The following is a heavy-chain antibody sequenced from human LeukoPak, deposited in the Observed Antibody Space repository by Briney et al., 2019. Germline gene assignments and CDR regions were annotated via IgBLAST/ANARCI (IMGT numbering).Heavy chain of an antibody. V-gene: IGHV3-23*01. D-gene: IGHD2-2*01. CDR3: ARGSSTNCYGGNCFYYYMAV. CDR1: GFTFSSYA. Sequence: PGGSLRLSCAASGFTFSSYAMSWVRQAPGKGLEWVSAICGSGGSTYYADSVKGRFTISRDNSKNTLILQMNSLRAEDTAVYYCARGSSTNCYGGNCFYYYMAVWGKGTTVTVSS. CDR2: ICGSGGST. J-gene: IGHJ6*03.